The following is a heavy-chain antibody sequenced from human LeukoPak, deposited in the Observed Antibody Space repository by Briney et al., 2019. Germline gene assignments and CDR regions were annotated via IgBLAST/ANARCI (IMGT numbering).Heavy chain of an antibody. Sequence: PAGPLRLSCAASGVTSSSYSMNRDRQAPGKGLHWVSYISSSSSYIYYADSVKGRFTISRDNAKCSLYLQMNSLRAEDTAVYYCAELGITMIGGVWGKGTTVTISS. CDR1: GVTSSSYS. J-gene: IGHJ6*04. D-gene: IGHD3-10*02. V-gene: IGHV3-21*01. CDR2: ISSSSSYI. CDR3: AELGITMIGGV.